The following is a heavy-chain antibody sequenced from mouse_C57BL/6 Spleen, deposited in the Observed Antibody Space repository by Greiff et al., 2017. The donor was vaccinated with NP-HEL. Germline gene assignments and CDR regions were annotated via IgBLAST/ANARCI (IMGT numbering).Heavy chain of an antibody. J-gene: IGHJ3*01. CDR1: GYTFTSYW. Sequence: VQLQQSGAELMKPGASVKMSCKASGYTFTSYWITWVKQRPGQGLEWIGDIYPGSGSTNYNEKFKSKATLTVDTSSSTAYMQLSSLTSEDSAVYYCARDSSGSWFAYWGQGTLVTVSA. D-gene: IGHD3-2*02. V-gene: IGHV1-55*01. CDR2: IYPGSGST. CDR3: ARDSSGSWFAY.